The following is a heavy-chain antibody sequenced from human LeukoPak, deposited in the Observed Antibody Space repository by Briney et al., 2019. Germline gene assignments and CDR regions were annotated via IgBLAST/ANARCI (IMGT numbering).Heavy chain of an antibody. CDR1: GFTFSSYE. CDR2: ISSSGSII. J-gene: IGHJ4*02. Sequence: GGSLRLSCAASGFTFSSYEMNWVRQAPGKGLEWVSFISSSGSIIYYADSVKGRFTISRDNSKNTLYLQMNSLRAGDTAVYYCAKDRRYYDSSGLFDYWGQGTLVTVSS. D-gene: IGHD3-22*01. V-gene: IGHV3-48*03. CDR3: AKDRRYYDSSGLFDY.